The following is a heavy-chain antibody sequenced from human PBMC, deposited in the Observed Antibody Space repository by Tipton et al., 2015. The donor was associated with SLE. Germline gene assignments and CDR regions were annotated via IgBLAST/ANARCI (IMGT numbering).Heavy chain of an antibody. CDR1: GYSISSGYY. D-gene: IGHD3-22*01. CDR2: IYTSGGT. CDR3: AREGDYYDSSGDYYYYGMDV. V-gene: IGHV4-61*02. Sequence: TLSLTCAVSGYSISSGYYWGWIRQPAGKGLEWIGRIYTSGGTNYNPSLKSRVTMSVDTSKNQFSLKLSSVTAADTAVYYCAREGDYYDSSGDYYYYGMDVWGQGTTVTVSS. J-gene: IGHJ6*02.